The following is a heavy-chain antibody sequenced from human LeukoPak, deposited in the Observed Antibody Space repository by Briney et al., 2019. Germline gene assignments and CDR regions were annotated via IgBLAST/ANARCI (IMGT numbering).Heavy chain of an antibody. CDR2: IIPIFGTA. Sequence: SVKVSCKASGGTFISYAISWVRQAPGQGLEWMGGIIPIFGTANYAQKFQGRVTITADVSTSTAYMELSSLRSEDTAVYYCARVGGDPYYYDSSGYYHPGGFDYWGQGTLVTVSS. CDR1: GGTFISYA. D-gene: IGHD3-22*01. CDR3: ARVGGDPYYYDSSGYYHPGGFDY. J-gene: IGHJ4*02. V-gene: IGHV1-69*13.